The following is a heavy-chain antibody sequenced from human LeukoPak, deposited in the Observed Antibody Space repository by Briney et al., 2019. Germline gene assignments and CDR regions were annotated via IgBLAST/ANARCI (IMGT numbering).Heavy chain of an antibody. V-gene: IGHV3-30*18. CDR2: ISYDGSNK. Sequence: GGSLRLSCAASGFTFSSYGMHWVRQAPGKGLEWVAVISYDGSNKYYADSVKGRFTISRDNSKNTVYLQMNSLRAEDTAVYYCAKDREGTTLDNWGQGTLVTVSS. D-gene: IGHD1-7*01. J-gene: IGHJ4*02. CDR1: GFTFSSYG. CDR3: AKDREGTTLDN.